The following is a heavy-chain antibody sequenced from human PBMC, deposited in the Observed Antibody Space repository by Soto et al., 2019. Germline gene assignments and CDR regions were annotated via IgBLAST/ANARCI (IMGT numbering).Heavy chain of an antibody. CDR1: VGSISSNNW. Sequence: PSETLSLTCTFSVGSISSNNWWNWVRQPPGKGLEWIGETYHTGSTSFCPSLKSRGTISVEKSKNQFSLKLTSVTAADTAVYFCATRRDDQGSLEQWGQGTLVIVSS. J-gene: IGHJ4*02. CDR2: TYHTGST. D-gene: IGHD3-10*01. V-gene: IGHV4-4*02. CDR3: ATRRDDQGSLEQ.